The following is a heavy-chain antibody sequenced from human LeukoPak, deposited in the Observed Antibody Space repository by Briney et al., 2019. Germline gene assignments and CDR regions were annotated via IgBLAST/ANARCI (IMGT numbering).Heavy chain of an antibody. CDR1: GYTFTGYH. Sequence: ASVKVSCKASGYTFTGYHMHWVRQAPGQGLEWMGRINPNSGDTNYAQKLQGRVTMTTDTSTSTAYMELRSLRSDDTAVYYCARDSADILTGYCDYWGQGTLVTVSS. CDR2: INPNSGDT. J-gene: IGHJ4*02. CDR3: ARDSADILTGYCDY. V-gene: IGHV1-2*06. D-gene: IGHD3-9*01.